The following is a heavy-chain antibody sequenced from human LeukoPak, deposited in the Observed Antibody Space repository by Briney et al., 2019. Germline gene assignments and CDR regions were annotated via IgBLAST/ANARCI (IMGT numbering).Heavy chain of an antibody. CDR3: ARASRPQKGGDCYRSAY. D-gene: IGHD2-21*02. CDR2: ISSSSSYI. Sequence: GGSLRLSCAASRFTFDDYAMHWVRQAPGKGLEWVSSISSSSSYIYYADSVKGRFTISRDNAKNSLYLQMNSLRAEDTAVYYCARASRPQKGGDCYRSAYWGQGTLVTVSS. J-gene: IGHJ4*02. CDR1: RFTFDDYA. V-gene: IGHV3-21*01.